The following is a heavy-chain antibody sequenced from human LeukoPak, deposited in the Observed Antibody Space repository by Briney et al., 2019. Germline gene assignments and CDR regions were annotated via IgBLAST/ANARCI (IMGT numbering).Heavy chain of an antibody. J-gene: IGHJ4*02. CDR3: AKTPSGSGWFHY. V-gene: IGHV3-30*02. Sequence: GGAPGLSLAASGYNFSSHGIHWGRQAPAKRLGGVAFIRYDGSGESYVDSVKGRFTISRDNSKNTLYLQMSSLRAEDTAVYYCAKTPSGSGWFHYWGQGTLVTVSS. D-gene: IGHD6-19*01. CDR1: GYNFSSHG. CDR2: IRYDGSGE.